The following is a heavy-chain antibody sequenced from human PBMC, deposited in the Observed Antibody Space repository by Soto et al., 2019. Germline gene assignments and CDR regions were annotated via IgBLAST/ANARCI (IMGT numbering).Heavy chain of an antibody. Sequence: VKLSRKASGYTLSRDLVGRVRKAPKKGLEWMGWISAYNGNTNYAQEIQGRVTMTTDTSTSTAYMELRSLRSDDTAVYYCARGPHFYESGSPSWSSADWGQGTLVTVSS. CDR3: ARGPHFYESGSPSWSSAD. V-gene: IGHV1-18*04. CDR2: ISAYNGNT. J-gene: IGHJ4*02. D-gene: IGHD3-10*01. CDR1: GYTLSRDL.